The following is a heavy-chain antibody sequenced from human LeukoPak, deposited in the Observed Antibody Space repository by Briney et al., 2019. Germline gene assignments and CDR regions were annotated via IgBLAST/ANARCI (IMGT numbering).Heavy chain of an antibody. V-gene: IGHV4-34*01. CDR1: GGSFSGYY. CDR3: ARGAGEGFYYYYMDV. CDR2: INHSGST. Sequence: SETLSLTCAVYGGSFSGYYWSWIRQPPGKGLEWIGEINHSGSTNYNPSLKSRVTISVDTSKNQFSLKLSSVTAADTAVYYCARGAGEGFYYYYMDVWGKGTTVTVSS. J-gene: IGHJ6*03. D-gene: IGHD7-27*01.